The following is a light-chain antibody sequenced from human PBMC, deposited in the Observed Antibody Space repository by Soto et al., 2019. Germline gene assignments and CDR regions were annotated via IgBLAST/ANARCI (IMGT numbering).Light chain of an antibody. CDR3: SSYKSSSSIV. Sequence: QSALTQPSSVSGSPGHSITISCTGTSSDVGGYNYVSWYQQHPGKAPKLIIYEVSNRPSVVSNRFSGSNSGNTASLTISRRKPEHQDDYYCSSYKSSSSIVFGTGTKVTVL. CDR1: SSDVGGYNY. J-gene: IGLJ1*01. CDR2: EVS. V-gene: IGLV2-14*01.